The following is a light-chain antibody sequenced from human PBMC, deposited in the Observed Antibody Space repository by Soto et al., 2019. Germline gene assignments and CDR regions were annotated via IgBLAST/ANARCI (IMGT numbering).Light chain of an antibody. CDR3: SSYTTSTTVV. CDR1: SSDVGGYNF. J-gene: IGLJ1*01. CDR2: EVS. Sequence: LTHPASVFGSPGQSITFSCTGTSSDVGGYNFVSWYQQHPGKAPKLMIYEVSSRPSGVSNRFSGSKSGNTASLTISGLQPEEEADYYCSSYTTSTTVVFGTGTKVTVL. V-gene: IGLV2-14*03.